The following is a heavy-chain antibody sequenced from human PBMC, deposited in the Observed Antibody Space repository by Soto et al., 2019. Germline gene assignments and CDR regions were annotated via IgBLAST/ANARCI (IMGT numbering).Heavy chain of an antibody. D-gene: IGHD2-15*01. CDR1: GGTFSSYA. CDR3: ARVVVVAATPSPPRYYGMDV. Sequence: SVKVSCKASGGTFSSYAISWLRQSPGQGLEWMGGIIPIFGTANYAQKFQGRVTITADKSTSTAYMELSSLRSEDTAVYYCARVVVVAATPSPPRYYGMDVWGQGTTVTVSS. V-gene: IGHV1-69*06. CDR2: IIPIFGTA. J-gene: IGHJ6*02.